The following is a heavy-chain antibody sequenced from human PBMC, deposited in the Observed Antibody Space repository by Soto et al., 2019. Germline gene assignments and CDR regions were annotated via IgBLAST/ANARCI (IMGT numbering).Heavy chain of an antibody. CDR1: GYTFTRYA. Sequence: GASVKVSCKASGYTFTRYAMHWVRQAPGQRLEWMGWINAGNGNTKYSQKFQGRVTISRDTSASTAYMELSSLRSEDTAVYYCARPPPYYFDNSGYALDIWGQGTMVTVSS. CDR2: INAGNGNT. D-gene: IGHD3-22*01. J-gene: IGHJ3*02. CDR3: ARPPPYYFDNSGYALDI. V-gene: IGHV1-3*01.